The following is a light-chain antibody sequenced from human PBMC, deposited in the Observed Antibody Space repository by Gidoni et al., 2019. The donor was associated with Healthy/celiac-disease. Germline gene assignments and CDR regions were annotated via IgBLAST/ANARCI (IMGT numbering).Light chain of an antibody. Sequence: EIVLTQSPGTLSLSPGERATLSCRASQSVSSSYLAWYQQKPGQAPRLLIYGASSRATGTPDRFSGSGSGTDFTLTISRLEPEDFAVYYCQQYGSSPPVTFGQGTKVEIK. CDR2: GAS. CDR1: QSVSSSY. V-gene: IGKV3-20*01. J-gene: IGKJ1*01. CDR3: QQYGSSPPVT.